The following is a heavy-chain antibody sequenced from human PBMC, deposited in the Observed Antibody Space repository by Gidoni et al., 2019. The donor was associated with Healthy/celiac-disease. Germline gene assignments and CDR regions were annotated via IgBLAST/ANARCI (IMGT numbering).Heavy chain of an antibody. V-gene: IGHV4-39*01. CDR1: GGSISSRSYY. D-gene: IGHD4-17*01. J-gene: IGHJ5*02. CDR2: IYCSGRT. CDR3: ASSDYGDYILGGWFDP. Sequence: QLQLQESGPGLVKPSETLSLTCTVSGGSISSRSYYWGWIRQPPGKGLEWIGSIYCSGRTYYNPSLKSRVTISVDTSKNQFSLKLSSVTAADTAVYYCASSDYGDYILGGWFDPWGQGTLVTVSS.